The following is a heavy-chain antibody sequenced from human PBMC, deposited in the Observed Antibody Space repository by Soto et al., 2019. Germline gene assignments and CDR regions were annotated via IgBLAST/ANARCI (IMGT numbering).Heavy chain of an antibody. V-gene: IGHV1-46*01. Sequence: ASVKVSCKASGYTFTSYYMHWVRQAPGQGLEWMGIINPSGGSTSYAQKFQGRVTMTRDTSTSTVYMELSSLRSEDTAVYYCAREENYYDSSGHQGYYFDYWGQGTLVTVSS. CDR3: AREENYYDSSGHQGYYFDY. D-gene: IGHD3-22*01. CDR2: INPSGGST. CDR1: GYTFTSYY. J-gene: IGHJ4*02.